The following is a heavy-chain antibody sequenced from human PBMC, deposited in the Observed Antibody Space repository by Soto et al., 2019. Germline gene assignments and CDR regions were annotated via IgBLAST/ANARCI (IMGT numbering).Heavy chain of an antibody. CDR2: INHSGST. CDR3: ARGHGIYYYYGMDV. Sequence: SETLSLTCAVYGGSFSGYYWSWIRQPPGKGLEWIGEINHSGSTNYNPSLKSRVTISVDTSKNQFSLKLSSVTAADTAVYYCARGHGIYYYYGMDVWGQGTTVTVSS. CDR1: GGSFSGYY. V-gene: IGHV4-34*01. J-gene: IGHJ6*02.